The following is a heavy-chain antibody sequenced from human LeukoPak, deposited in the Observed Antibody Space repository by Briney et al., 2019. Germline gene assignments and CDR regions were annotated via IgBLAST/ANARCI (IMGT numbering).Heavy chain of an antibody. J-gene: IGHJ4*02. CDR3: ATTPKQWLVRDY. CDR2: INHSGST. Sequence: SETLSLTCAVYGGSFSGYYWSWIRQPPGKGLEWIGEINHSGSTNYNPSLKSRVTLSVDTSKNQFSLKLSSVTAADTAVYYCATTPKQWLVRDYWGQGTLVTVSS. D-gene: IGHD6-19*01. CDR1: GGSFSGYY. V-gene: IGHV4-34*01.